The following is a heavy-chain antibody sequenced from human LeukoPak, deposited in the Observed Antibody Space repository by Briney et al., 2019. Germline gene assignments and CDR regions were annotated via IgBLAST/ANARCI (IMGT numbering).Heavy chain of an antibody. V-gene: IGHV4-59*01. CDR2: IYYSGST. J-gene: IGHJ4*02. D-gene: IGHD3-22*01. Sequence: PSETLSLTCTVSGGSISSYYWSWIRQPPGKGLEWIGYIYYSGSTNYNPSLKSRVTISVDTSKNQFSLKLSSVTAADTAVYYCASDSSAYFSYWGQGTLVTVSS. CDR3: ASDSSAYFSY. CDR1: GGSISSYY.